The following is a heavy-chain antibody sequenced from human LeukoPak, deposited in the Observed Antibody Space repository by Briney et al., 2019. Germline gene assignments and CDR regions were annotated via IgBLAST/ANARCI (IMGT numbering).Heavy chain of an antibody. CDR3: ARARWYRSQFDY. D-gene: IGHD4-23*01. CDR2: IYYSGST. V-gene: IGHV4-39*01. J-gene: IGHJ4*02. CDR1: GGSISSSSCY. Sequence: SETLSLTCTVSGGSISSSSCYWGWIRQPPGKGLEWIGSIYYSGSTYYNPSLKSRVTISVDTSKNQFSLKLSSVTAADTAVYYCARARWYRSQFDYWGQGTLVTVSS.